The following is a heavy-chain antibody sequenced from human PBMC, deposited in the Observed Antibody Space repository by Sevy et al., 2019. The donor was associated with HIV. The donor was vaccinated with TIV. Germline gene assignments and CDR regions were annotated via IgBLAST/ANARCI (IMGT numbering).Heavy chain of an antibody. D-gene: IGHD4-4*01. CDR3: ATQYSYDY. Sequence: ASVKVSCKASVHTFSDYYIQWVRQAPGQGLEWMGWINSNSGAISYAQKFRDRVTMTSDTSISTAYMELSRLRSDDTAVYYCATQYSYDYWGQGTLVTVSS. V-gene: IGHV1-2*02. CDR2: INSNSGAI. J-gene: IGHJ4*02. CDR1: VHTFSDYY.